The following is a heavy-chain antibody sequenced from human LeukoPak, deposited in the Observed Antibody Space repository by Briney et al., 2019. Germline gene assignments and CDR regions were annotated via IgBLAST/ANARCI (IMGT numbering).Heavy chain of an antibody. J-gene: IGHJ1*01. V-gene: IGHV3-23*01. CDR1: GFTFSSYA. Sequence: GGSLRLSCAASGFTFSSYAMSWVRQAPGKGLEWVSAISGSGGSTYYADSVKGRFTISRDNSKNTLYLQMNSLRAEDTAVYYCARDGHYDILTGYFQDWSQGTLVTVSS. D-gene: IGHD3-9*01. CDR2: ISGSGGST. CDR3: ARDGHYDILTGYFQD.